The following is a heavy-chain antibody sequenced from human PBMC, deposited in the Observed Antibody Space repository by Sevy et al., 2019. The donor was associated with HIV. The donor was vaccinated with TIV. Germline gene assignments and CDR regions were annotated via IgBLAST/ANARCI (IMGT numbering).Heavy chain of an antibody. V-gene: IGHV3-7*01. D-gene: IGHD3-10*01. Sequence: GGSLRLSCAASGFTFSSYWMTWVRQAPGKGLEWVANLRQDGSEKYYVDSVKGRFTISRDNAKNSRYLQMNSLGAEDTAGYYCAIGIYGSGSRLGLGYWGQGTLVTVSS. J-gene: IGHJ4*02. CDR3: AIGIYGSGSRLGLGY. CDR1: GFTFSSYW. CDR2: LRQDGSEK.